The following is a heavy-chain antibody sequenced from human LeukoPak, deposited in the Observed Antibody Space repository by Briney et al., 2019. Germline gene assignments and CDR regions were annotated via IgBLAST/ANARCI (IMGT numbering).Heavy chain of an antibody. D-gene: IGHD6-19*01. CDR2: IYNGYNT. CDR1: GFTVSSHH. J-gene: IGHJ4*02. V-gene: IGHV3-66*01. CDR3: ARASQWLAFDD. Sequence: PGGSLRLSCAASGFTVSSHHMSWVRQAPGKGLEWVSVIYNGYNTNYADSVKGRFTISRDNSKNTLDLQMSSLRVDDTAVYFCARASQWLAFDDWGQGTLVTVSS.